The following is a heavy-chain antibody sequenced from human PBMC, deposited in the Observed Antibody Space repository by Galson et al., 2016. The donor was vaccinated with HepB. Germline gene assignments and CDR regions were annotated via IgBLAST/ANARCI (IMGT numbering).Heavy chain of an antibody. V-gene: IGHV3-13*01. Sequence: SLRLSCAASGFTFSSYDMHWVRHVTGKGLEWVSAICTAGDTYYPGSVKGRFTISRDNAKNSLYLQMNSLRDEDTAVYYCARDGGGTGGYYYYAMDVWGQGTTVTVSS. CDR3: ARDGGGTGGYYYYAMDV. D-gene: IGHD1-14*01. CDR2: ICTAGDT. J-gene: IGHJ6*02. CDR1: GFTFSSYD.